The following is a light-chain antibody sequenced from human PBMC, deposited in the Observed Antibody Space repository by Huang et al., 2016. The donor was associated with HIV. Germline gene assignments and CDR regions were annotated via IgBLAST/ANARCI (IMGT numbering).Light chain of an antibody. CDR2: KAS. Sequence: DIQMTQSPSTLSASVGDRVTITCRASQSISSWLAWDQQKPGKAPKLLLYKASILESAVPSRFRGSGSGTECTLTISILQPDDFATYYCQQYNSYSRTFGQGTKLDIK. V-gene: IGKV1-5*03. CDR3: QQYNSYSRT. J-gene: IGKJ2*01. CDR1: QSISSW.